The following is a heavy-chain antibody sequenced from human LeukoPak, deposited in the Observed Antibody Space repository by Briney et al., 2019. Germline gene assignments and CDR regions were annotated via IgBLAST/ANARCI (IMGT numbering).Heavy chain of an antibody. CDR3: ARASGLWFEELPFDY. CDR2: INHSGST. CDR1: GGSFSGYY. V-gene: IGHV4-34*01. J-gene: IGHJ4*02. D-gene: IGHD3-10*01. Sequence: SETLSLTCVVYGGSFSGYYWSWIRQPPGKGLEWIGEINHSGSTNYNPSLKSRVTISVDTSKNQFSLKLSSVTAADTAVYYCARASGLWFEELPFDYWGQGTLVTVSS.